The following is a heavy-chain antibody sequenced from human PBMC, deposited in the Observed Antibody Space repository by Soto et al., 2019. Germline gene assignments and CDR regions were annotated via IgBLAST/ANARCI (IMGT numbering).Heavy chain of an antibody. CDR2: IWYDGRNT. V-gene: IGHV3-33*01. Sequence: EGSLRLSCAASGFIFSSFGMHWVRQAPGKGLEWVAHIWYDGRNTYYADSVKGRFTISRDNSRNTLYLQMNSLRAEDTAVYHCVRDLLGSGGHFDYWGQGTPVTVSS. J-gene: IGHJ4*02. CDR3: VRDLLGSGGHFDY. D-gene: IGHD7-27*01. CDR1: GFIFSSFG.